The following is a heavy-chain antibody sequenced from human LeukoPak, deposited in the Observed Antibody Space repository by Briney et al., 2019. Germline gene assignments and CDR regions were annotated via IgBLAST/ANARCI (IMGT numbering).Heavy chain of an antibody. CDR3: ARAPSPPDYGDYGGSFDY. J-gene: IGHJ4*02. Sequence: PSETLSLTCAVYGGSFSGYYWSWIRQPPGKGLEWIGEINHSGSTNYNPSLKSRVTISVDTSKNQFSLKLSSVTAADTAVYYCARAPSPPDYGDYGGSFDYWGQGTLVTVSS. CDR1: GGSFSGYY. CDR2: INHSGST. V-gene: IGHV4-34*01. D-gene: IGHD4-17*01.